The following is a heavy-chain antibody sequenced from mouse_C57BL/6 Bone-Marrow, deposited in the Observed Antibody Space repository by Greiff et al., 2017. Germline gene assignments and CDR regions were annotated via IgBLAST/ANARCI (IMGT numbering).Heavy chain of an antibody. D-gene: IGHD2-2*01. CDR1: GYTFTDYN. CDR3: ANDLLWLRRYYYAMDY. CDR2: INPNNGGT. V-gene: IGHV1-22*01. Sequence: LVKPGASVKMSCTASGYTFTDYNMHWVKQSHGKSLEWIGYINPNNGGTSYNQKFKGKATLTVNKSSSTAYMELRSLTSEDSAVYYCANDLLWLRRYYYAMDYWGQGTSVTVSS. J-gene: IGHJ4*01.